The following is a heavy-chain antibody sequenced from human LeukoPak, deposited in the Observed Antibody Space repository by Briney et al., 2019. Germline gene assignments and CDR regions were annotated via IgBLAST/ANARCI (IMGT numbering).Heavy chain of an antibody. CDR1: AGSVSSGSYY. D-gene: IGHD3-10*01. V-gene: IGHV4-61*01. J-gene: IGHJ4*02. CDR2: LYYTGST. CDR3: ARDYGSGSYHFDY. Sequence: SETLSLTCIVSAGSVSSGSYYWSWIRQPPGTGLEWIGHLYYTGSTNYNPSLKSRVTMSVDTSENQFSLKLSSVTAADTAVYYCARDYGSGSYHFDYWGQGILVTVSS.